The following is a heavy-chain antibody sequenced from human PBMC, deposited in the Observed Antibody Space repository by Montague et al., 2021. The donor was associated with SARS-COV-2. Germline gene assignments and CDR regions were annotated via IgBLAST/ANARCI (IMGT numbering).Heavy chain of an antibody. V-gene: IGHV4-31*03. Sequence: TLSLTCTVSGGSISSGGYYWSWIRQHPGKGLEWIGYIYYSGSTYYXPSLKSRVTISVDTSKNQFSLKLSSVTAADTAVYYCARTPAVYVVVVPAARGHFDYWGQGTLVTVSS. CDR3: ARTPAVYVVVVPAARGHFDY. J-gene: IGHJ4*02. CDR2: IYYSGST. CDR1: GGSISSGGYY. D-gene: IGHD2-2*01.